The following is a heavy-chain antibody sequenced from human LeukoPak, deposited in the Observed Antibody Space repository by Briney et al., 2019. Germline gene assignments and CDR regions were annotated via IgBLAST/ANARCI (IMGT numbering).Heavy chain of an antibody. CDR3: ASDPVRYCSSTSCYQKGHYYYYYMDV. CDR1: GGTFSSYT. D-gene: IGHD2-2*01. CDR2: IIPILGMA. V-gene: IGHV1-69*02. J-gene: IGHJ6*03. Sequence: SVKVSCKASGGTFSSYTISWVRQAPGQGLEWMGRIIPILGMANYAQKFQGRVTITADKSTSTAYMELSSLRSEDTAVYYCASDPVRYCSSTSCYQKGHYYYYYMDVWGKGTTVTVSS.